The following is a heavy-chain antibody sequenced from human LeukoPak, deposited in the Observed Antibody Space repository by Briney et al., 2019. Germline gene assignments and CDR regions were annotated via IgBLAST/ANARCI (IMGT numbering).Heavy chain of an antibody. Sequence: SETLSLTCVVSGGPFSLYFWSWIRQPPGKGLEWIGEINQSGSTNYNPSLKSRVTTSVDTSKKRFSLKLSSVTAADTAVYYCAFSQEMADAFDIWGPGTMVTVSS. D-gene: IGHD5-24*01. CDR3: AFSQEMADAFDI. CDR1: GGPFSLYF. V-gene: IGHV4-34*01. CDR2: INQSGST. J-gene: IGHJ3*02.